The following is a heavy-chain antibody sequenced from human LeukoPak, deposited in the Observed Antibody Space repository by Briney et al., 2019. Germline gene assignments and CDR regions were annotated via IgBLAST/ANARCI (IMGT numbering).Heavy chain of an antibody. CDR3: ASAYYYDSSGYSFDY. D-gene: IGHD3-22*01. Sequence: SETLSLTCTVSGGSISSYYWSWIRQPPGKGLEWIGYIYYSGSTNYNPSLKSRVTISVDTSKNQFSLKLSSVTAADAAVYYCASAYYYDSSGYSFDYWGQGTLVTVSS. CDR2: IYYSGST. CDR1: GGSISSYY. J-gene: IGHJ4*02. V-gene: IGHV4-59*01.